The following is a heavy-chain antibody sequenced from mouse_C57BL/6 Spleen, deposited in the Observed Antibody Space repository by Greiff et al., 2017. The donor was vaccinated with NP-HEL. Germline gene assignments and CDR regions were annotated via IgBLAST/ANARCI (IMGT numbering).Heavy chain of an antibody. CDR2: IYIGNGYT. D-gene: IGHD1-1*01. CDR3: ARGDYYGSSPLWYFDV. J-gene: IGHJ1*03. V-gene: IGHV1-58*01. Sequence: EVKLQQSGAELVRPGSSVKMSCKTSGYTFTSYGINWVKQRPGQGLEWIGYIYIGNGYTEYNEKFKGKATLTSDTSSSTAYMQLSSLTSEDSAIYFCARGDYYGSSPLWYFDVWGTGTTVTVSS. CDR1: GYTFTSYG.